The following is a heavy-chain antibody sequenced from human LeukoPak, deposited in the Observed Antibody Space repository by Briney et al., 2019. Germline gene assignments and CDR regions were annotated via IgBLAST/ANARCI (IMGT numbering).Heavy chain of an antibody. CDR1: GGSFSGYY. CDR3: ARERLVRGVMTYYYYGMDV. Sequence: SETLSLTCAVYGGSFSGYYWSWIRQPPGKGLEWIGEINHSGSTNYNPSLKSRVTISVDTSKNQFSLKLSSVTAADTAVYYCARERLVRGVMTYYYYGMDVWGQGTKVTVSS. J-gene: IGHJ6*02. D-gene: IGHD3-10*01. V-gene: IGHV4-34*01. CDR2: INHSGST.